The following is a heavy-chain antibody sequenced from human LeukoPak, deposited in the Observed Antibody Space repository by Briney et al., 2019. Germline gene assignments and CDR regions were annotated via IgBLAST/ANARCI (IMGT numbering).Heavy chain of an antibody. V-gene: IGHV3-7*01. J-gene: IGHJ4*02. D-gene: IGHD1-26*01. CDR1: GFGFSNYW. CDR3: ARDPVEWELLLDY. CDR2: MNIDGSER. Sequence: TGGSLRLSCAASGFGFSNYWMGWVRQAPGKRPEWVANMNIDGSERYYADSVKGRFTISRDNARNSVFLQMSGLRVEDTAVYYCARDPVEWELLLDYWGQGTLVTVSS.